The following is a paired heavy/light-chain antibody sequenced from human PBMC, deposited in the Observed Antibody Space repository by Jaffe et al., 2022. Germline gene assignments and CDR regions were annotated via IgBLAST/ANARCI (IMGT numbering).Light chain of an antibody. Sequence: DIQMTQSPSSLSASVGDRVTITCRASQSISSYLNWYQQKPGKAPKLLIYAASSLQSGVPSRFSGSGSGTDFTLTISSLQPEDFATYYCQQSYSTPLMYTFGQGTKLEIK. CDR1: QSISSY. CDR2: AAS. J-gene: IGKJ2*01. V-gene: IGKV1-39*01. CDR3: QQSYSTPLMYT.
Heavy chain of an antibody. CDR3: ARDGWDIVVVPAAMNWFDP. Sequence: QVQLQESGPGLVKPSETLSLTCAVSGYSISSGYYWGWIRQPPGKGLEWIGSIYHSGSTYYNPSLKSRVTISVDTSKNQFSLKLSSVTAADTAVYYCARDGWDIVVVPAAMNWFDPWGQGTLVTVSS. V-gene: IGHV4-38-2*02. D-gene: IGHD2-2*01. J-gene: IGHJ5*02. CDR2: IYHSGST. CDR1: GYSISSGYY.